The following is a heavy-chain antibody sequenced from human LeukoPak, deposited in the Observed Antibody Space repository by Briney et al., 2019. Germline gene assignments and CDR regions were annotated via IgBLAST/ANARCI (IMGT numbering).Heavy chain of an antibody. D-gene: IGHD2-2*01. CDR2: IYSGGST. Sequence: GGSLRLSCAASGFTVSSNYMSWVRQAPGEGLEWVSVIYSGGSTYYADSVKGRFTISRDNSKNTLYLQMNSLRAEDTAVYYCARGVCGTSCYLPANWFDPWGQGTLVTVSS. CDR1: GFTVSSNY. CDR3: ARGVCGTSCYLPANWFDP. V-gene: IGHV3-66*02. J-gene: IGHJ5*02.